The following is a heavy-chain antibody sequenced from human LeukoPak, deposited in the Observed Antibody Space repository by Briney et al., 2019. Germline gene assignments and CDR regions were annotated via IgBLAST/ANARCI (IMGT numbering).Heavy chain of an antibody. J-gene: IGHJ4*02. Sequence: GGSLRLSCAASGFTFRSYSMNWVRQAPGKGLEWVSSISSSSSYTYYADSVKGRFTISRDNAKSSLYLQMNSLRAEDTAVYYCARRVGYSSSSAEGYFDYWGQGTLVTVSS. V-gene: IGHV3-21*01. CDR3: ARRVGYSSSSAEGYFDY. CDR2: ISSSSSYT. CDR1: GFTFRSYS. D-gene: IGHD6-6*01.